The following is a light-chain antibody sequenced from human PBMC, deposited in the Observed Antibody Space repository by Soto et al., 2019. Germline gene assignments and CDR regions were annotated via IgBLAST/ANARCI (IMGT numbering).Light chain of an antibody. Sequence: DIQMTQSPSSVSASVGDRVTITCRASQAIDSWLAWYQQKPGEAPKLLIFTGSLLHSGVPPRFSGSGSGTDFTLTISSLQPEDFATYYCQQSYSTPAWTFGQGTKVDIK. CDR2: TGS. CDR3: QQSYSTPAWT. J-gene: IGKJ1*01. V-gene: IGKV1-39*01. CDR1: QAIDSW.